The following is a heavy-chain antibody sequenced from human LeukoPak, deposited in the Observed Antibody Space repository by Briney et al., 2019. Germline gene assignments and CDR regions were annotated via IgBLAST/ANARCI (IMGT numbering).Heavy chain of an antibody. CDR2: ISAYNGNT. D-gene: IGHD6-19*01. V-gene: IGHV1-18*01. CDR3: ARPRGRSGRGPKPDAFDI. J-gene: IGHJ3*02. CDR1: GYTFTSYG. Sequence: ASVKVSCKASGYTFTSYGISWVRQAPGQGLEWMGWISAYNGNTNYAQKLQGRVTMTTDTSTSTAYMELRSLRSDDTAVYYCARPRGRSGRGPKPDAFDIWGQGTMVTVSS.